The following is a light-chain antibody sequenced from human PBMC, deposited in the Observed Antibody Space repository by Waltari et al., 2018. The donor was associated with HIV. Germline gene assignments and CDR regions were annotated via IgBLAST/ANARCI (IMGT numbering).Light chain of an antibody. V-gene: IGLV2-11*01. Sequence: QSALTQPRSVSGSPGQSVTISCTGTSSDVGTYNYVSWYQQHPGKAPKLILYDVSKRPSGVPDRFSGSKSGNTASLTISGLRVEDEVDYYCCSYAGSSVYVFGTGTQVTVL. CDR2: DVS. J-gene: IGLJ1*01. CDR3: CSYAGSSVYV. CDR1: SSDVGTYNY.